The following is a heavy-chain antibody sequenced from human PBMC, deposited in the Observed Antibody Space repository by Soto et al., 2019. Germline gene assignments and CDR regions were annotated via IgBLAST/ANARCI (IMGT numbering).Heavy chain of an antibody. Sequence: PSETLSLTCTVSGGSISSSSYYWGWIRQPPGKGLEWIGSIYYSGSTYYNPSLKSRVTISVDTSKNQFSLKLSSVTAADTAVYYCARHMGAAAGTEGGFDPWGQGTLVTVSS. CDR3: ARHMGAAAGTEGGFDP. CDR1: GGSISSSSYY. CDR2: IYYSGST. V-gene: IGHV4-39*01. J-gene: IGHJ5*02. D-gene: IGHD6-13*01.